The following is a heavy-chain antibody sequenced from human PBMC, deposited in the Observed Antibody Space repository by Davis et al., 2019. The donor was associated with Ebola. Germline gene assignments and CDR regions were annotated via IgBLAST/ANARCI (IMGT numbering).Heavy chain of an antibody. CDR1: GFTFSSYA. Sequence: GESLKISCAASGFTFSSYAMSWVRQAPGKGLEWVSTISDSGGNTYYADSLKGRFTISRDNSKNTLYLQMNSLRAEDTAVYYCAKERGYYDFWSGYELNWFDPWGQGTLVTVSS. J-gene: IGHJ5*02. D-gene: IGHD3-3*01. CDR2: ISDSGGNT. CDR3: AKERGYYDFWSGYELNWFDP. V-gene: IGHV3-23*01.